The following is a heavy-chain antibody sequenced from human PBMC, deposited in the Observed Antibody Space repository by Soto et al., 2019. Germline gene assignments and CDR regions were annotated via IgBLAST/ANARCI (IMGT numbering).Heavy chain of an antibody. CDR3: ARQLYGDYGDYYYYGMDV. CDR2: IYYSGST. V-gene: IGHV4-39*01. Sequence: PSXTLSLACTVSGGAISSSSYYWCWIRQPPVKAPEWIGSIYYSGSTYYNPSLKSRVTISVDTSKNQFSPKLSSVTAADTAVYYCARQLYGDYGDYYYYGMDVWGQGTTVTVSS. CDR1: GGAISSSSYY. J-gene: IGHJ6*02. D-gene: IGHD4-17*01.